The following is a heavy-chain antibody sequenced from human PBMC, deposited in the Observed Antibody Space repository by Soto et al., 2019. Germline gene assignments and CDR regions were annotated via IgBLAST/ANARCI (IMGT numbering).Heavy chain of an antibody. CDR2: IIPIFGTA. J-gene: IGHJ6*02. CDR1: GGTFSSYA. V-gene: IGHV1-69*12. Sequence: QVQLVQSGAEVKKPGSSVKVSCKASGGTFSSYAISWVRQAPGQGLEWMGGIIPIFGTANYAQKFQGRVTIPADEATSTAYMALSSLRSEDTAVYYCARSPGDYNYYYYGMDVWGQGTTVTVSS. D-gene: IGHD4-17*01. CDR3: ARSPGDYNYYYYGMDV.